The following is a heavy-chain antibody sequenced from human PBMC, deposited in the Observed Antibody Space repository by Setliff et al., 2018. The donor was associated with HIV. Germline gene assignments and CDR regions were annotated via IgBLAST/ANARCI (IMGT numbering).Heavy chain of an antibody. CDR2: ISIYDGSEK. V-gene: IGHV3-30*04. D-gene: IGHD2-15*01. CDR3: ARDVTVRLSVEYYFDY. Sequence: PGGSLRLSCAASGFTFTTYAMRWVRQAPGKGLEWVAVISIYDGSEKYYADSVKGRFTISRDNSKNMLYLEMNSLRAEDTAIYYCARDVTVRLSVEYYFDYWGQGMLVTVSS. CDR1: GFTFTTYA. J-gene: IGHJ4*02.